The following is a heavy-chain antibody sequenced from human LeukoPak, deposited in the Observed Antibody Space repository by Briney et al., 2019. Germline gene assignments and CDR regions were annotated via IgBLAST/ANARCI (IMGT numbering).Heavy chain of an antibody. Sequence: TGGSLRLSCAASGFTVSSNYMSWVRQAPGKGLEWVSAISGSGGSTYYADSVKGRFTISRDNSKNTLYLQMNSLRAEDTAVYYCAKVSSGWYFDYWGQGTLVTVSS. CDR1: GFTVSSNY. V-gene: IGHV3-23*01. CDR2: ISGSGGST. D-gene: IGHD6-19*01. CDR3: AKVSSGWYFDY. J-gene: IGHJ4*02.